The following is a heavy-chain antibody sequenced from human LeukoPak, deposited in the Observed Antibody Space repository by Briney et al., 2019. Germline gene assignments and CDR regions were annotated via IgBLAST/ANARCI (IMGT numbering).Heavy chain of an antibody. CDR1: GGSISSHY. CDR3: ARDSSSSPGYYYYYMDV. Sequence: PSETLSLTCTVSGGSISSHYWSWIRQPPGKGLEWIGYIYYSGSTNYNPSLKSRVTISVDTSKNQFSLKLSSVTAADTAVYYCARDSSSSPGYYYYYMDVWGKGTTVTVSS. CDR2: IYYSGST. D-gene: IGHD6-6*01. J-gene: IGHJ6*03. V-gene: IGHV4-59*11.